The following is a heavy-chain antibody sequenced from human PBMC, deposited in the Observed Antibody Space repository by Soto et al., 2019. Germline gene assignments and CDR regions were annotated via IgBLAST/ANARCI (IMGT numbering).Heavy chain of an antibody. CDR3: ARATTLFGVLLSD. J-gene: IGHJ4*02. CDR1: GGSISSYY. Sequence: PSETLSLTCTVSGGSISSYYWSWIRQPPGKGLEWIGYIYYSGSTNYNPSLKSRVTISVDTSKNQFSLRLTSVTAADTAVYFCARATTLFGVLLSDWGQGSLVTVSS. V-gene: IGHV4-59*08. CDR2: IYYSGST. D-gene: IGHD3-3*01.